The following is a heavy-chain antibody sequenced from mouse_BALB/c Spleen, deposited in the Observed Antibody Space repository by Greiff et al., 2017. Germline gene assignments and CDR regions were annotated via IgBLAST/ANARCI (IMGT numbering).Heavy chain of an antibody. CDR3: ARCYGYDGEGYYAMDY. CDR2: ISSGGSYT. D-gene: IGHD2-2*01. V-gene: IGHV5-9-4*01. J-gene: IGHJ4*01. CDR1: GFTFSSYA. Sequence: EVKLMESGGGLVKPGGSLKLSCAASGFTFSSYAMSWVRQSPEKRLEWVAEISSGGSYTYYPDTVTGRFTISRDNAKNTLYLEMSSLRSEDTAMYYCARCYGYDGEGYYAMDYWGQGTSVTVSS.